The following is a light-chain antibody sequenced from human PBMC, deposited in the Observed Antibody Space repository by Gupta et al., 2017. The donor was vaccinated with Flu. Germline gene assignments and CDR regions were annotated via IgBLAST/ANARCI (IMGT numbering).Light chain of an antibody. CDR2: KAS. J-gene: IGKJ1*01. CDR1: QSSSSW. Sequence: SPSTLSASVGDRVTITCRASQSSSSWLAWYQQKPGKAPKLLIYKASILESGVPSRFSGSGSGTEFTLTISSLQPDDFATYYCQQDTGLWTFGQGTTVEIK. CDR3: QQDTGLWT. V-gene: IGKV1-5*03.